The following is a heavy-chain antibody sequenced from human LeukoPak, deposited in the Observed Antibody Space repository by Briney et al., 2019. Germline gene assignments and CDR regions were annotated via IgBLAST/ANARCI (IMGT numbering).Heavy chain of an antibody. CDR1: GFTFSTYI. V-gene: IGHV3-48*02. Sequence: PGGSLRLSCAASGFTFSTYIMNWVRQAPGQGLEWISYIHSSSSSIYYADSVKGRFTISRDNAKNSLYLQMNRLRDEGTAVYYCARDRLGAGSFDIWGQGTMVTVSS. J-gene: IGHJ3*02. CDR2: IHSSSSSI. D-gene: IGHD7-27*01. CDR3: ARDRLGAGSFDI.